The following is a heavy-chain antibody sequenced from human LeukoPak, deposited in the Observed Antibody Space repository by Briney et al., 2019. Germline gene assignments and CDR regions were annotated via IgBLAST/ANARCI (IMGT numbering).Heavy chain of an antibody. CDR3: ARDRFIGRIFGVVIW. D-gene: IGHD3-3*01. J-gene: IGHJ4*02. CDR2: ISHHGIDK. V-gene: IGHV3-30*09. CDR1: GFTFTNYA. Sequence: PGGSLRLSCSGSGFTFTNYAIHWVRQAPGKGLEWVAVISHHGIDKYYADSVRGRFAISRDFSKNTVDLQMSGLRDEDTAVYYCARDRFIGRIFGVVIWWGQGTLVTVSS.